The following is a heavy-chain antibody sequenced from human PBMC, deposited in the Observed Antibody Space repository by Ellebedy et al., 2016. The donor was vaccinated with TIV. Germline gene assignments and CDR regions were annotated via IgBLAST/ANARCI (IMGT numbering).Heavy chain of an antibody. D-gene: IGHD6-19*01. CDR3: ARTTSGWPFDY. CDR2: VYYNGRT. V-gene: IGHV4-59*01. CDR1: GGSITSYF. J-gene: IGHJ4*02. Sequence: SETLSLXXTVSGGSITSYFWSWVRQPPGKVLELIGYVYYNGRTNYNPSLKSRATISGDTSKNQFSLKLSSVTAADAAVYYCARTTSGWPFDYWGQGILVTVSS.